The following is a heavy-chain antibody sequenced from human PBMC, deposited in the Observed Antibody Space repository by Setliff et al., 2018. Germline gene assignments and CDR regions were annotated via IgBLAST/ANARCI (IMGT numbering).Heavy chain of an antibody. CDR2: IIPVLGMT. CDR3: ARGPSPTVTPSRLIYFYHMDG. CDR1: GDPFNAYG. J-gene: IGHJ6*03. Sequence: SVKVSCKASGDPFNAYGVSWVRQAPGQGLEWMGAIIPVLGMTDYAQMFQGRLTITADQSTTTVYMELSSLRFDDTALYYCARGPSPTVTPSRLIYFYHMDGWGTGTTLTASS. V-gene: IGHV1-69*10. D-gene: IGHD4-17*01.